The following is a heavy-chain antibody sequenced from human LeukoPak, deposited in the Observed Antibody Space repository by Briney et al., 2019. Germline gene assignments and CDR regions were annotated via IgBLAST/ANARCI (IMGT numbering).Heavy chain of an antibody. CDR3: ARYYGSRILGYYMDV. Sequence: SETLSLTCTVSSASISSYSWSWIRQPAGKGLEWIGRIYTSGSTNYNPSLKGRVTMSIDTSTNQFSLRLTSVAAADTAVYYCARYYGSRILGYYMDVWGKGTTVTVSS. D-gene: IGHD3-10*01. V-gene: IGHV4-4*07. CDR2: IYTSGST. J-gene: IGHJ6*03. CDR1: SASISSYS.